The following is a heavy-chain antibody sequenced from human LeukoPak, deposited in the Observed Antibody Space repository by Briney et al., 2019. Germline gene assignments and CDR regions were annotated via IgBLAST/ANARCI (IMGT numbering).Heavy chain of an antibody. CDR2: ISSSGSTI. V-gene: IGHV3-48*03. J-gene: IGHJ3*02. Sequence: GGSLRLSCAASGFTFSSYEMNWVRQAPGKGLEWVSHISSSGSTIYYADSVKGRFTISRDNAKNSLYLQMNSLRAEDTAVYYCARDGVDSSGYYYGSVAFDIWGQGTMVTVSS. CDR3: ARDGVDSSGYYYGSVAFDI. D-gene: IGHD3-22*01. CDR1: GFTFSSYE.